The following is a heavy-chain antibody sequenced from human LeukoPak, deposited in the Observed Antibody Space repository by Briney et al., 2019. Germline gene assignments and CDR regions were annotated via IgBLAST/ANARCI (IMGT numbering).Heavy chain of an antibody. CDR3: ARGGSYYYDTSAYFAY. Sequence: GGSLRLSCAASGFTFSSYAMSWVRQAPGKGLEWVSALSGSGGSTYYADSVKGRFTISRDNSKNTLYLQMNSLRAEDTAVYYCARGGSYYYDTSAYFAYWGQGTLVPVSS. V-gene: IGHV3-23*01. D-gene: IGHD3-22*01. J-gene: IGHJ4*02. CDR2: LSGSGGST. CDR1: GFTFSSYA.